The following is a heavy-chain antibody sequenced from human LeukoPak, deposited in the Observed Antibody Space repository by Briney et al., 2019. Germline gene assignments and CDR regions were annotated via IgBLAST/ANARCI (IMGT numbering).Heavy chain of an antibody. V-gene: IGHV4-30-4*01. Sequence: SETLSLTCTVSGGSISSGDYYWSWIRQPPGKGLEWIGYIYYSGSTYYNPSLKSRVTISVDTSKNQFSLKLSSVTAADTAVYYCAREITEGTACSGWELLSSGYFDYWGQGTLVTVSS. CDR3: AREITEGTACSGWELLSSGYFDY. CDR1: GGSISSGDYY. J-gene: IGHJ4*02. CDR2: IYYSGST. D-gene: IGHD1-26*01.